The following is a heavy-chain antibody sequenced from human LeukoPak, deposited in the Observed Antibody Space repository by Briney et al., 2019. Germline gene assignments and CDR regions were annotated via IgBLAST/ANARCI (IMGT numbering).Heavy chain of an antibody. CDR1: GGSISTNNW. D-gene: IGHD1-26*01. CDR3: ARAPLSGTYYTDAFDI. J-gene: IGHJ3*02. CDR2: IHHSGST. V-gene: IGHV4-4*02. Sequence: PSETLSLTCAVSGGSISTNNWWTWVRQPPGKGLEWIGEIHHSGSTDYNPSLKSRVTISPDKSKNQFSLTLTSVTAADAAVYFCARAPLSGTYYTDAFDIWGQGTMVTVSS.